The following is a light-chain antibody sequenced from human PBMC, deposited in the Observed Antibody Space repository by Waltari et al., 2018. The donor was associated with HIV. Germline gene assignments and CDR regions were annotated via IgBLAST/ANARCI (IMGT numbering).Light chain of an antibody. V-gene: IGLV1-44*01. Sequence: QSVLTQPPSASGTPGQRVTISCSGSSSNIGRNTVNWYQQPPGTAPNLLIYSNNQRPSGVPDRFSGSKSGTSASLAISGLQSEDEADYYCAAWDDSLNGEVFGGGTKLTVL. CDR3: AAWDDSLNGEV. CDR1: SSNIGRNT. J-gene: IGLJ3*02. CDR2: SNN.